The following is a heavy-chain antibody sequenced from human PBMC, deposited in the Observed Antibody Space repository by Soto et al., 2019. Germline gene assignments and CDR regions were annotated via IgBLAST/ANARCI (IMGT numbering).Heavy chain of an antibody. CDR1: GASLNNYY. D-gene: IGHD1-26*01. Sequence: SETLSITCTVSGASLNNYYWSWARQPAGKGLEWVGRIYTSGSTDYNPSLESRVTMSIDTSKNQFSLKLTSVTAADTAVYYCARGSLAPDYWGQGTLVTVSS. J-gene: IGHJ4*02. V-gene: IGHV4-4*07. CDR3: ARGSLAPDY. CDR2: IYTSGST.